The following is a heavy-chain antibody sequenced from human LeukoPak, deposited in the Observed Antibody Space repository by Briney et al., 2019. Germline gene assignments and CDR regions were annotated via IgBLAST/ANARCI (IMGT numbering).Heavy chain of an antibody. V-gene: IGHV6-1*01. CDR2: TYYKSKWHN. CDR1: GDGLSVSSDV. Sequence: SQTLSLTCAISGDGLSVSSDVWNWVRQSPSRGLEWLRRTYYKSKWHNDYAVSVKSRITISPDTSKNQFSLHLNSVTPEDTAVYYCARDADWGYDAYDIWGQGTMVTVSS. J-gene: IGHJ3*02. CDR3: ARDADWGYDAYDI. D-gene: IGHD7-27*01.